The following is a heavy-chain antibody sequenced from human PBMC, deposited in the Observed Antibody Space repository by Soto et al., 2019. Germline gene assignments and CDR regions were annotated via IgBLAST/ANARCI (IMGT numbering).Heavy chain of an antibody. D-gene: IGHD1-26*01. J-gene: IGHJ4*02. CDR2: IYYSGST. V-gene: IGHV4-59*01. CDR1: GGSISSYY. Sequence: PSETLSLTXTVSGGSISSYYWSWIRQPPGKGLEWIGYIYYSGSTNYNPSLKSRVTISVDTSKNQFSLKLSSVTAADTAVYYCARAYGSYALGYWGQGTLVTVSS. CDR3: ARAYGSYALGY.